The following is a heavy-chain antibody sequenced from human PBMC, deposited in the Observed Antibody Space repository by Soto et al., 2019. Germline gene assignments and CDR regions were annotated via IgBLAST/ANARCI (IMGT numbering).Heavy chain of an antibody. D-gene: IGHD1-26*01. CDR2: ISWNSGSI. CDR3: AKDRDSGTQGAFDI. J-gene: IGHJ3*02. CDR1: GFTFDDYA. Sequence: GGSLRLSCAASGFTFDDYAMHWVRQAPGKGLEWVSGISWNSGSIGYADSVKGRFTISRDNAKNSLYLQMNSLRAEDTALYYCAKDRDSGTQGAFDIWGQGTMFTVSS. V-gene: IGHV3-9*01.